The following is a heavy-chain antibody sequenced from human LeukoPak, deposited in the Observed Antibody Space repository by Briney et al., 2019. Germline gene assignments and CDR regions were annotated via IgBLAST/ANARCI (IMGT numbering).Heavy chain of an antibody. D-gene: IGHD3-10*01. CDR2: INHSGST. J-gene: IGHJ6*04. Sequence: SETLSLTCAVYGGSFSGYYWSWIRQPPGKGLEWIGEINHSGSTNYNPSLKRRVTISVDTSKNQFSLKLSSVTAAETAVYYCASTLAYYYGSGSYYGMDVWGKGTTVTVSS. CDR1: GGSFSGYY. CDR3: ASTLAYYYGSGSYYGMDV. V-gene: IGHV4-34*01.